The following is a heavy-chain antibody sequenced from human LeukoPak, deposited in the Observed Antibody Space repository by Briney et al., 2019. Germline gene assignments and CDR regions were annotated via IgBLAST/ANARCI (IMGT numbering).Heavy chain of an antibody. D-gene: IGHD3-22*01. Sequence: PSETLSLTCTVSGYSISSGYYWGWIRQPPGKGLEWIGSIYHSGSTYYNPSLKSRVTISVDTSKNQFSLKLSSVTAADTAVYYCARLWYYDSSGVGPDYWGQGTLVTVSS. CDR2: IYHSGST. V-gene: IGHV4-38-2*02. J-gene: IGHJ4*02. CDR1: GYSISSGYY. CDR3: ARLWYYDSSGVGPDY.